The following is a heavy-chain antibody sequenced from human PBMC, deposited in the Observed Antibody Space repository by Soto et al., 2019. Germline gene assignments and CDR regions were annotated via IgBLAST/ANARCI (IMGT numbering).Heavy chain of an antibody. CDR1: GFTFTNYA. CDR3: AKQPLSMYYLDY. V-gene: IGHV3-23*01. J-gene: IGHJ4*02. CDR2: IIASGGST. Sequence: EVQLMDSGGGLVLPGGSQRLSCAASGFTFTNYAMSWVRQAPGRGLEGVSTIIASGGSTYYADSVKGRFTISRDNSKNTLYLQMDSLRAEDTAIYYCAKQPLSMYYLDYWGQGALVTVSS. D-gene: IGHD2-8*01.